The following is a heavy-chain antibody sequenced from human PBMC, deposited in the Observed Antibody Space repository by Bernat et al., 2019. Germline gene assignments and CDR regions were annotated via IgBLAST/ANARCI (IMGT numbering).Heavy chain of an antibody. V-gene: IGHV3-30*18. D-gene: IGHD3-22*01. Sequence: QVQLVESGGGVVQPGRSLRLSCAASGFTFSTYGMHWVRQAPGKGLEWVAVISYDGTNKYYADSVKGRFTISRDNSKNTLFLQMNSLRLEDTAVYYCAKAVYHYYDSSGYTYDFDYWGQGALVTVSS. CDR3: AKAVYHYYDSSGYTYDFDY. CDR2: ISYDGTNK. J-gene: IGHJ4*02. CDR1: GFTFSTYG.